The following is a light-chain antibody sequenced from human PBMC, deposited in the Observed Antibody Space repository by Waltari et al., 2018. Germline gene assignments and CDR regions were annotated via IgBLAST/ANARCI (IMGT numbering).Light chain of an antibody. Sequence: QSALTQPAHVSESPGQSITISLTGTRSAVGGLNYVPWYQQHPGKAPKLLIYDVSKRPSGVSNRFSGSKSGNTASLTISGLQAEDEADYYCSSYTSSSPVVFGGGTKLTVL. CDR3: SSYTSSSPVV. CDR1: RSAVGGLNY. J-gene: IGLJ2*01. CDR2: DVS. V-gene: IGLV2-14*01.